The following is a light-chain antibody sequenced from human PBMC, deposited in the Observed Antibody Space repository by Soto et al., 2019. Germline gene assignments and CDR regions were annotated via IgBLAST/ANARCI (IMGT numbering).Light chain of an antibody. V-gene: IGKV1-13*01. CDR3: APFNNPLK. Sequence: IHLTQPPSSLSAAVGDRVTITFRARQGISSALACYQKKPGTDATLLIYAASLLESGVPSRFSGSGCGTDFPLPISRLQPEDFTTYYCAPFNNPLKLGGGTKVDIK. CDR2: AAS. CDR1: QGISSA. J-gene: IGKJ4*02.